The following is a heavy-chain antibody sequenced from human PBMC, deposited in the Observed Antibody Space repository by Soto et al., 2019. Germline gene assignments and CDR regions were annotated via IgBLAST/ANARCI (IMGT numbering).Heavy chain of an antibody. J-gene: IGHJ4*02. CDR1: GGSIDSGGYY. CDR2: IYYNGRT. V-gene: IGHV4-31*03. Sequence: SETLSLTCTVSGGSIDSGGYYWTWIRQHPGKGLEWIGYIYYNGRTSYNPSLESRVTISVDTSKNQFSLKLSSVTAADTAVHYCARDYGDYGAYDYWGQGTLVTVSS. CDR3: ARDYGDYGAYDY. D-gene: IGHD4-17*01.